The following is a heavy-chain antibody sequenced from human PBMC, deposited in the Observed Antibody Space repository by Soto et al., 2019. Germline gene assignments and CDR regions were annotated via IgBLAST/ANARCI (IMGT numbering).Heavy chain of an antibody. J-gene: IGHJ4*02. V-gene: IGHV3-21*01. CDR3: ARAGRDGYNWDY. CDR2: ISSSTSYI. CDR1: GFTFSSYS. Sequence: EVQLVESGGGLVKPGGSLRLSCAASGFTFSSYSMNWVRQAPGKGLEWVSSISSSTSYIYSADSVKGRFTISRDNAKNSLHLQMNSLRAEDTAVYYCARAGRDGYNWDYWVQGTLVTVSS. D-gene: IGHD5-18*01.